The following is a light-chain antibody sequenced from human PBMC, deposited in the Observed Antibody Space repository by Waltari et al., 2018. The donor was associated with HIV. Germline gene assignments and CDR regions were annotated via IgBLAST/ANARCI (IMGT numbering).Light chain of an antibody. J-gene: IGLJ2*01. CDR3: QVWDSTSDHVL. Sequence: SSLLTQTPSVSVAPGKTARITCGGKKIERKSVHWYQQKPGQAPLLVIYYDTDRPSGIPERFSGSNSGNTATLTISRVGDGDEADYYCQVWDSTSDHVLFGGGTRLTVL. V-gene: IGLV3-21*04. CDR1: KIERKS. CDR2: YDT.